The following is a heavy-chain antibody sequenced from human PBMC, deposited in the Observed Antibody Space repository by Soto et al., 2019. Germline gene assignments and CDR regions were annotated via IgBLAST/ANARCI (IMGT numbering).Heavy chain of an antibody. V-gene: IGHV3-74*01. CDR3: ARVIFGSGTANDY. J-gene: IGHJ4*02. Sequence: EVQLVESGGGLVQPGGSLRLSCAASGFTFSGSWMHWVRQAPGKGLVWVSRINGDGSGTSYADSVKGRFTISRDDAKNTMFLQMNGLRAEDTAVYYCARVIFGSGTANDYWGQGTLVTVSS. CDR2: INGDGSGT. CDR1: GFTFSGSW. D-gene: IGHD3-10*01.